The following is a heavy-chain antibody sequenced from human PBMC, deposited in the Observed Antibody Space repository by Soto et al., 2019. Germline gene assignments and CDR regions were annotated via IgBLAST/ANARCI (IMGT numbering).Heavy chain of an antibody. J-gene: IGHJ3*02. CDR2: IYYSGST. D-gene: IGHD6-13*01. CDR3: ARWESNLFSIAAAGLGDFES. CDR1: GGSISSYY. Sequence: PSETLYLTCTVSGGSISSYYWSWIRQPPGKGLEWIGYIYYSGSTNYNPSLKSRVTISVDTSKNQFSLKLSSVTAADTAVYSCARWESNLFSIAAAGLGDFESWGQETMGTVAS. V-gene: IGHV4-59*08.